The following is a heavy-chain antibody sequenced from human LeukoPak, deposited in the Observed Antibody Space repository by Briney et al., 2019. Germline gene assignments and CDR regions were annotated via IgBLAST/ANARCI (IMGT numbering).Heavy chain of an antibody. CDR3: AREVTGTTDGSNWFDP. D-gene: IGHD1-1*01. J-gene: IGHJ5*02. CDR2: IIPIFGTA. V-gene: IGHV1-69*05. Sequence: SVKVSCKASGGTFSSYAISWVRQAPGQGLEWMGGIIPIFGTANYAQKFQGRVTITTDESTSTAYMELSSLRSEDTVVYYCAREVTGTTDGSNWFDPWGQGTLVTVSS. CDR1: GGTFSSYA.